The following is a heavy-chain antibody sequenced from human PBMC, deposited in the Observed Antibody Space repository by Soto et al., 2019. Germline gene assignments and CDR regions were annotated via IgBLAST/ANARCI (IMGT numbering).Heavy chain of an antibody. J-gene: IGHJ5*02. CDR1: GGSVSSRSHF. V-gene: IGHV4-61*01. CDR2: IYYTGNT. CDR3: ARYDGERGSNKLDP. D-gene: IGHD5-12*01. Sequence: QVQLQESGPGVVKPSDTLSVTCTVSGGSVSSRSHFWRWIRQPPGGGLQWLGYIYYTGNTHYSPPLKSRATLSGDTARNQFSLRLTSVTAADTAIYYCARYDGERGSNKLDPWGQGTLVTVSS.